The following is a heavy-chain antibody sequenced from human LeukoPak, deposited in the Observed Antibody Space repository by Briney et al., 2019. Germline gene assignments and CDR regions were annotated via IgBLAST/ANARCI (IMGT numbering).Heavy chain of an antibody. V-gene: IGHV6-1*01. Sequence: KTSQTLSLTCAISGDTVSSNSAAWNWIRQSPSRGLEWLGRTYYRSKWYNGYAVSVKSRITINPDTSKNQFSLQLNSVTPEDTAVYYCARGLSEPSPKGSSGWYHEFDYWGQGTLVTVSS. D-gene: IGHD6-19*01. CDR3: ARGLSEPSPKGSSGWYHEFDY. CDR1: GDTVSSNSAA. J-gene: IGHJ4*02. CDR2: TYYRSKWYN.